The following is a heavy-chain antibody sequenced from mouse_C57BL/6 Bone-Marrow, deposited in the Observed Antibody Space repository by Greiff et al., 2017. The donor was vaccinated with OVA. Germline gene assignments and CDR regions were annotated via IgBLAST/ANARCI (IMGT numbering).Heavy chain of an antibody. CDR2: IDPANGNT. D-gene: IGHD1-1*01. CDR1: GFNIKNTY. CDR3: ARDNYGSTRYAMDY. V-gene: IGHV14-3*01. J-gene: IGHJ4*01. Sequence: EVQLQQSVAELVRPGASVKLSCTASGFNIKNTYMHWVKQRPEQGLEWIGRIDPANGNTKYAPKFQGKATLTAATSSNTASLQLSSLTSEDTAIYYYARDNYGSTRYAMDYWGQGTSVTVSS.